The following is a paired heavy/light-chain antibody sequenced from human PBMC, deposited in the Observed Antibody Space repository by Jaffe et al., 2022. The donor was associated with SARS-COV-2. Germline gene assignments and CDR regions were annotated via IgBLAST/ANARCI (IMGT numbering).Heavy chain of an antibody. CDR2: ISSSSSYI. CDR3: ARDHRFYGKQPKSYYYYGMDV. CDR1: GFTFSSYS. J-gene: IGHJ6*02. V-gene: IGHV3-21*01. Sequence: EVQLVESGGGLVKPGGSLRLSCAASGFTFSSYSMNWVRQAPGKGLEWVSSISSSSSYIYYADSVKGRFTISRDNAKNSLYLQMNSLRAEDTAVYYCARDHRFYGKQPKSYYYYGMDVWGQGTTVTVSS. D-gene: IGHD3-3*01.
Light chain of an antibody. J-gene: IGKJ2*01. CDR1: QGISSW. V-gene: IGKV1-12*01. CDR3: QQANSFLYT. CDR2: AAS. Sequence: DIQMTQSPSSVSASVGDRVTITCRASQGISSWLAWYQQKPGKAPKLLIYAASSLQSGVPSRFSGSGSGTDFTLTISSLQPEDFATYYCQQANSFLYTFGQGTKLEIK.